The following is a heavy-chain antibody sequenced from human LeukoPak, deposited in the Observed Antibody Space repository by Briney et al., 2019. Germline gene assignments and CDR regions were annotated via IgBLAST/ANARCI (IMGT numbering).Heavy chain of an antibody. CDR3: ARPVIGSSGWYGGAFDI. Sequence: SETLSLTCTVSGASISSTGSYWAWIRQPPGKDLDWIGTISYAGSTNYNPSLNTRVTISTDTSNNQFSLRLSSVTDADTAVYYCARPVIGSSGWYGGAFDIWGQGTMVTVSS. CDR2: ISYAGST. J-gene: IGHJ3*02. CDR1: GASISSTGSY. V-gene: IGHV4-39*07. D-gene: IGHD6-19*01.